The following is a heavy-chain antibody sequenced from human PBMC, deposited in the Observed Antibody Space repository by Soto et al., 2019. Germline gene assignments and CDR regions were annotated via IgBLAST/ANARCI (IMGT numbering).Heavy chain of an antibody. V-gene: IGHV1-69*12. D-gene: IGHD3-10*01. CDR1: GGTFSNYA. Sequence: QVQLVQSGAEVKKPGSSVKVSCKASGGTFSNYALISWVRQAPGQGLEWMGGIIPIDATVNYAQKFQGRITITADESTTTAYMDLGSLRSEDTAVYYWARVLLGFGYTYGDVWGQGTTVTVSS. CDR2: IIPIDATV. J-gene: IGHJ6*01. CDR3: ARVLLGFGYTYGDV.